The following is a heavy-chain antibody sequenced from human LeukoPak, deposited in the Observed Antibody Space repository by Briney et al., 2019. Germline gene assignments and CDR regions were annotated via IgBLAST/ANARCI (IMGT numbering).Heavy chain of an antibody. V-gene: IGHV4-30-4*01. CDR2: IYYSGST. CDR3: ARARGAVAEYYFDY. CDR1: GGSISSGDYY. D-gene: IGHD6-19*01. J-gene: IGHJ4*02. Sequence: SETLSLTCTVSGGSISSGDYYWSWIRQPPGKGLEWIGYIYYSGSTYYNPSLKSRVTISVDTSKNQFSLKLSSVTAADTAVYYCARARGAVAEYYFDYWGQGTLVTVSS.